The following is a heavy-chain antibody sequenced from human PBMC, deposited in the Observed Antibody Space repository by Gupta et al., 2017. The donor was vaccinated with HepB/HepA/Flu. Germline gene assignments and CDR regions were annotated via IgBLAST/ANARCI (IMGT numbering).Heavy chain of an antibody. D-gene: IGHD1-7*01. Sequence: EVQLVESGGGWVKPGGSLRLSCAASGFTFSNAWMSWVRQATGQGLEWVGRMKSKTDGGTTDYAAPVKGRFTISRDDSKNTLYLQMNSLKTEDTAVYYCTTVLHNWNYVLSHYYFDYWGQGTLVTVSS. CDR2: MKSKTDGGTT. CDR3: TTVLHNWNYVLSHYYFDY. V-gene: IGHV3-15*01. J-gene: IGHJ4*02. CDR1: GFTFSNAW.